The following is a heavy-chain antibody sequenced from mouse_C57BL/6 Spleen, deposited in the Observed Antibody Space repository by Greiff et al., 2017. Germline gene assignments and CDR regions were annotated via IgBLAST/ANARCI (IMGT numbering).Heavy chain of an antibody. J-gene: IGHJ2*01. CDR3: ARRTRPYYYGSSYDFDY. CDR2: IYPSDSET. Sequence: QVQLQQPGAELVRPGSSVKLSCKASGYTFTSYWMDWVKQRPGQGLEWIGNIYPSDSETHYNQKFKDKATLTVDKSSSTAYMQLSSLTSDDSAVYDCARRTRPYYYGSSYDFDYWGQGTTLTVSS. V-gene: IGHV1-61*01. CDR1: GYTFTSYW. D-gene: IGHD1-1*01.